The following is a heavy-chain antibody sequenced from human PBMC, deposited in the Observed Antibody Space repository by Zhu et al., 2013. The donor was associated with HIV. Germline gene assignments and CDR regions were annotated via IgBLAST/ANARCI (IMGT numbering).Heavy chain of an antibody. V-gene: IGHV1-18*01. CDR2: ISGNNDDA. CDR1: GGTPGRTYG. D-gene: IGHD6-6*01. J-gene: IGHJ5*01. CDR3: ARSTAARRRVYGWFDS. Sequence: QLELVQSGAEVKKPGSSVKVSCQASGGTPGRTYGVSWVRQAPGQGLEWMGWISGNNDDANIVQRFQGRVTMTTDTSTSTAYMELRSLRSDDTAVYYCARSTAARRRVYGWFDSWGQGTLVTVSS.